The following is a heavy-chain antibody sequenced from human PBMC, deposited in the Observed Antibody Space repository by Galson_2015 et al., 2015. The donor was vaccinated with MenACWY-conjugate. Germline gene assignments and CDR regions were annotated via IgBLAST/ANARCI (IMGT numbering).Heavy chain of an antibody. V-gene: IGHV1-18*01. D-gene: IGHD4-17*01. J-gene: IGHJ3*02. Sequence: QSGAEVKKPGTSVKVSCKASGYTFTMFGISWVRQAPGQGPEWMGWISAYNGNTNYAQKFQGRVTMTTDTSTSTAYMELRSLRSDDTAVYFCARGRTTPADAFDIWGQGTMVTVSS. CDR1: GYTFTMFG. CDR3: ARGRTTPADAFDI. CDR2: ISAYNGNT.